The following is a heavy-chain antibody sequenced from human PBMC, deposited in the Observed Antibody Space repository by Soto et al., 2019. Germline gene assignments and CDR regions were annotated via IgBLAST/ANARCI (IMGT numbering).Heavy chain of an antibody. CDR1: GGSFSGYY. Sequence: SETLSLTCAVYGGSFSGYYWTWIRQPPGTGLEWIGEINHSGSTNYNPSLKSRVTISVDTSKNQFSLKLSSVTAADTAVYYCARHRVITMVRGVIMFFDPWGQGTLVTVS. CDR3: ARHRVITMVRGVIMFFDP. V-gene: IGHV4-34*09. CDR2: INHSGST. D-gene: IGHD3-10*01. J-gene: IGHJ5*02.